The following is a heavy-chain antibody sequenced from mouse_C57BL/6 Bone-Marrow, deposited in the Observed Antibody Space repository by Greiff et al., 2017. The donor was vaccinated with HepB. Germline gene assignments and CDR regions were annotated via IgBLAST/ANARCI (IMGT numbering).Heavy chain of an antibody. CDR1: GYTFTSYW. Sequence: VQLQQSGTVLARPGASVKMSCKTSGYTFTSYWMHWVKQRPGQGLEWIGAIYPGNSDTSYNQKFKGKAKLTAVTSDSTAYMELSSLTNEDSAVYYCTRDYSNWYFDVWGTGTTVTVSS. CDR2: IYPGNSDT. D-gene: IGHD2-5*01. CDR3: TRDYSNWYFDV. J-gene: IGHJ1*03. V-gene: IGHV1-5*01.